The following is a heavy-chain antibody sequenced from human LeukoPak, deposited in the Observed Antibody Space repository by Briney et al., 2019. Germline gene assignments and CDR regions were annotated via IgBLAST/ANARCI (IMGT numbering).Heavy chain of an antibody. CDR1: GFTFGSYG. Sequence: GGTLRLSCAASGFTFGSYGMTWVRQSPGKGLEWVSTISDSGGSTYSADSVKGRFTISRDNSKNTVYLQMNSLRAEDTAVYYCSSIMTTVTIGLTLVDYWGQGTLVTVSS. J-gene: IGHJ4*02. CDR2: ISDSGGST. CDR3: SSIMTTVTIGLTLVDY. D-gene: IGHD4-17*01. V-gene: IGHV3-23*01.